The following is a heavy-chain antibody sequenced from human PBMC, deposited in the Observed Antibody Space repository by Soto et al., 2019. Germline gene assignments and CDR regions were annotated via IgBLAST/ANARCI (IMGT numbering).Heavy chain of an antibody. CDR2: IRGFSPYT. J-gene: IGHJ6*02. D-gene: IGHD5-12*01. Sequence: EVQLVESGGGLVKPGGSLRLSCVASGFTFRTYTMNWVRQAPGKGLEWVSGIRGFSPYTFYAESVKGRFTISRDNEKNSLYLQMNSLGVEDTAVYYCARDRGYDAHDYYYNAMDVWGQGTTVTVSS. CDR1: GFTFRTYT. CDR3: ARDRGYDAHDYYYNAMDV. V-gene: IGHV3-21*01.